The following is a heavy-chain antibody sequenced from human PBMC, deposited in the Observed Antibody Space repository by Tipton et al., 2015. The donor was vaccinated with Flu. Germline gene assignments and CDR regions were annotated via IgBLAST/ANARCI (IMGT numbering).Heavy chain of an antibody. CDR2: IYPSGTT. V-gene: IGHV4-39*01. CDR1: SGSIRSTNYF. Sequence: TLSLTCTVSSGSIRSTNYFCAWIRQPPGKRLELIGSIYPSGTTYYNPSLKSRVTISVDTSKGQFSLKLRSVTAADTAVYYCARLSYYDVDLKNFYFDYWGQGVLVTVSS. D-gene: IGHD3-10*02. J-gene: IGHJ4*02. CDR3: ARLSYYDVDLKNFYFDY.